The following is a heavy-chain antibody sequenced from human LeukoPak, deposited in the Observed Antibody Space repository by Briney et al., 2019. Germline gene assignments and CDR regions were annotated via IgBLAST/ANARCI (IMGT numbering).Heavy chain of an antibody. J-gene: IGHJ5*02. D-gene: IGHD5-24*01. CDR2: INSDGSST. CDR1: GFTFSSYW. CDR3: ARRDGYNPFDP. V-gene: IGHV3-74*01. Sequence: GGSLRLSCAASGFTFSSYWMHWVRHAPGKGLVWVSRINSDGSSTSYADSVKDRFTISRDNAKNTLYLQMNSLRAEDTAVYYCARRDGYNPFDPWGQGTLVTVSS.